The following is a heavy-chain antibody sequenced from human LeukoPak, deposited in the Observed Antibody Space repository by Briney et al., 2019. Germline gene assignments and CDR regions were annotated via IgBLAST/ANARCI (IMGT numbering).Heavy chain of an antibody. CDR3: VRSGYSKYYFDY. J-gene: IGHJ4*02. CDR2: IYSGGST. Sequence: GGSLRLSCAASGFTVSSNYMSWVRQAPGKGLERVSVIYSGGSTYYADSVKGRFTISRDNSKNTLYLQMNSLRAEDTAVYYCVRSGYSKYYFDYWGQGTLVTVSS. CDR1: GFTVSSNY. V-gene: IGHV3-53*01. D-gene: IGHD3-3*01.